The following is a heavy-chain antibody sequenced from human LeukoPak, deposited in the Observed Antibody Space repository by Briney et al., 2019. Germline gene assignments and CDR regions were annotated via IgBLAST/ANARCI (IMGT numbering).Heavy chain of an antibody. CDR1: GFTFSGYG. Sequence: GGSLRLSCAASGFTFSGYGMNWVRQAPGKGLEWVSSISSGGSYMYYADSLKGRFTISRDNAKNSLYLQMNSLRAEDTAVYYCARVGAKGGWYFDLWGRGTLVTVSS. V-gene: IGHV3-21*01. D-gene: IGHD3-10*01. CDR2: ISSGGSYM. J-gene: IGHJ2*01. CDR3: ARVGAKGGWYFDL.